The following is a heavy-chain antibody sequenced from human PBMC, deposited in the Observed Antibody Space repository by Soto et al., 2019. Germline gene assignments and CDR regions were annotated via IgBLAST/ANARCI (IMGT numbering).Heavy chain of an antibody. CDR1: GFSFERYS. CDR2: ITHNGANA. CDR3: ARDLFVGGTAYYFDL. V-gene: IGHV3-30-3*01. Sequence: QVHLVESGGMVVQPGRSLTLSCTASGFSFERYSFHWVRQAPGKQLQWVAVITHNGANAFYADSVKGRFTVSREPSKDTLFLQMKNVREEDTGFYYCARDLFVGGTAYYFDLWGPGTLVTISS. D-gene: IGHD3-3*01. J-gene: IGHJ4*02.